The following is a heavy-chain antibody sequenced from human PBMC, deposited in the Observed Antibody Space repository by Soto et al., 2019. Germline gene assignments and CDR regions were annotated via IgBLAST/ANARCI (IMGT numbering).Heavy chain of an antibody. CDR3: ARVPDY. CDR2: IYHSVST. V-gene: IGHV4-30-2*01. J-gene: IGHJ4*02. CDR1: GGSISSGGYS. Sequence: QLQLLESGSGLVKPSQTLSLTCAVSGGSISSGGYSWGWIRQPPGKGLEWIGYIYHSVSTYYNPSLKSRVTISVDRSKNQFSLRLSSVTVADTAVYYCARVPDYWGQGTLVTVSS.